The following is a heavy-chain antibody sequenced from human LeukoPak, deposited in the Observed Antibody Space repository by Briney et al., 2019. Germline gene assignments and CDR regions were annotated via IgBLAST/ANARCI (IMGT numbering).Heavy chain of an antibody. Sequence: GGSLRLSCAASGFTASNNYISWVRQAPGKGLEWVSVIYSGGSTKYAESVKARFTISRDNSNNTVYLQMNSLRVDDTAVYYCARATLDNWGQGTLVTVSS. CDR1: GFTASNNY. CDR2: IYSGGST. CDR3: ARATLDN. J-gene: IGHJ4*02. V-gene: IGHV3-53*01.